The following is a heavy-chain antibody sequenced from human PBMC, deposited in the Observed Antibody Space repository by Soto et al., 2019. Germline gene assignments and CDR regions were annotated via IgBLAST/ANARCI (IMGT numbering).Heavy chain of an antibody. Sequence: ILSLTCTVSGGSITSSSYYWGWIRQPPGKGLEWIGGIYYSGRSYYNPSLKSRVTMSVDTSKNQFSLTLNSVTAADAAVYYCARQRTTVVTQAYFDHWGQGTLVTVSS. V-gene: IGHV4-39*01. J-gene: IGHJ4*02. CDR2: IYYSGRS. D-gene: IGHD4-17*01. CDR3: ARQRTTVVTQAYFDH. CDR1: GGSITSSSYY.